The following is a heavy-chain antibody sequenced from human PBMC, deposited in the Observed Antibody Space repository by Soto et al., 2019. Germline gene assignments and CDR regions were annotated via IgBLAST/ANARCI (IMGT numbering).Heavy chain of an antibody. J-gene: IGHJ4*02. V-gene: IGHV3-64D*06. CDR2: ISDNGIST. CDR3: VKGPAFYDSSSFDY. D-gene: IGHD3-22*01. Sequence: PGGSLRLSCSASGFTFRSYGMHWVRQAPGKGLEYVSAISDNGISTYYADSVKGRFTISRDNSKKMLFLQMSSLRPEDTAVYYCVKGPAFYDSSSFDYWGQGTLVTVSS. CDR1: GFTFRSYG.